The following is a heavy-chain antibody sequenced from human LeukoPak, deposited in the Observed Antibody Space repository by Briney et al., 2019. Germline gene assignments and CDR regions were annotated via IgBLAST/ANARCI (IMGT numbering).Heavy chain of an antibody. CDR3: ARDAHYYDSSGYVWYYGMDV. CDR1: GGSISSGSYY. Sequence: TLSLTCTVSGGSISSGSYYWSWIRQPAGKGLEWNGRIYTSGSTNYNPSLKSRVTISVDTSKNQFSLKLSSVTAADTAVYYCARDAHYYDSSGYVWYYGMDVWGQGTTVTVSS. J-gene: IGHJ6*02. V-gene: IGHV4-61*02. CDR2: IYTSGST. D-gene: IGHD3-22*01.